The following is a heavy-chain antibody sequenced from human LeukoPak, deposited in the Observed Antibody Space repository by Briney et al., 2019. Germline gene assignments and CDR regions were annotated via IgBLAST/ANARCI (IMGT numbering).Heavy chain of an antibody. D-gene: IGHD2-15*01. Sequence: GESLKISCKTSGYDFTNSWIGWVRQMPGKGPEWIGIIYPGDSDTKYNPSFEGQVTISVDKSISTAFLQWGSLKASDSAIYFCARHGVTIIQGGHKVSRCSSGMDLWGQGTT. CDR3: ARHGVTIIQGGHKVSRCSSGMDL. V-gene: IGHV5-51*01. J-gene: IGHJ6*02. CDR1: GYDFTNSW. CDR2: IYPGDSDT.